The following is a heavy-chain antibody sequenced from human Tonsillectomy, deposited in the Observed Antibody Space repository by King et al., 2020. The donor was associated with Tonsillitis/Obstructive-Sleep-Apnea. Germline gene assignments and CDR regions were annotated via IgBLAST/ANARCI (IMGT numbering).Heavy chain of an antibody. CDR1: GGSISSYY. CDR2: IYYSGST. J-gene: IGHJ4*02. CDR3: ARLREYYDFWSGYYKGGYFDY. Sequence: VQLQESGPGLVKPSETLSLTCTVSGGSISSYYWSWIRQPPGKGLEWIGYIYYSGSTNYNPSLKSRVTISVDTSKNQFSLKLSSVTAADTAVYYCARLREYYDFWSGYYKGGYFDYWGQGTLVTVSS. D-gene: IGHD3-3*01. V-gene: IGHV4-59*08.